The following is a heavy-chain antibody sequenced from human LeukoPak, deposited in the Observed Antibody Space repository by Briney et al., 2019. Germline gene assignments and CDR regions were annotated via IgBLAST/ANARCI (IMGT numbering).Heavy chain of an antibody. V-gene: IGHV4-59*06. Sequence: SETLSLTCTVSGGSISSYYWSWIRQHPGKGLEWIGYSYYSGSTNYNPSLKSRVTISLDTSKNQFSLKLTPVTAADTAFYYCAKSGSYYGSTSGWGQGTLVTVSP. CDR2: SYYSGST. J-gene: IGHJ4*02. CDR1: GGSISSYY. D-gene: IGHD3-10*01. CDR3: AKSGSYYGSTSG.